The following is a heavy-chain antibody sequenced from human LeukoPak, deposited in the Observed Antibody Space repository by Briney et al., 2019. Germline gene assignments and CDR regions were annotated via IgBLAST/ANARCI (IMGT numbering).Heavy chain of an antibody. V-gene: IGHV4-61*02. CDR2: IYTSGST. J-gene: IGHJ4*02. D-gene: IGHD1-26*01. CDR1: GGSISSDGYY. CDR3: ARGARGGSYVYYFDY. Sequence: ASETLSLTCTVSGGSISSDGYYWSWIRQPAGKGLEWIGRIYTSGSTNYNPSLKSRVTISVDTSKNQFSLKLSSVTAADTAVYYCARGARGGSYVYYFDYWGQGTLVTVSS.